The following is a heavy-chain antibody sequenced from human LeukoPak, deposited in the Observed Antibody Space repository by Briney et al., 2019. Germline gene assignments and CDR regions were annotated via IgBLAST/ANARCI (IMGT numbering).Heavy chain of an antibody. Sequence: SETLSLTCTVSGGSISGYYWSWIRQPPGKGLEWIGYIYYSGSTSYNPSLKSRVTISVDTSKNQFSLKLSSVTAADTAVYYCARDTEEDIVVVPAAMPACLFDYWGQGTLVTVSS. CDR1: GGSISGYY. D-gene: IGHD2-2*01. J-gene: IGHJ4*02. V-gene: IGHV4-59*12. CDR2: IYYSGST. CDR3: ARDTEEDIVVVPAAMPACLFDY.